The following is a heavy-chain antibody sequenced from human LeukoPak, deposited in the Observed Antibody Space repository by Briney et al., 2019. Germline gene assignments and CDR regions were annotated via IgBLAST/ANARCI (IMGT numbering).Heavy chain of an antibody. V-gene: IGHV3-11*06. D-gene: IGHD5-18*01. J-gene: IGHJ4*02. CDR2: ISSSSSYT. CDR3: ARAAGPHTAMVL. Sequence: PGGSLRLSCAASGFTFSDYYMSWIRQAAGKGLEWVSYISSSSSYTNYADSVKGRFTISRDNAKNSLYLQMNSLRAEDTAVYYCARAAGPHTAMVLWGQGTLVTVSS. CDR1: GFTFSDYY.